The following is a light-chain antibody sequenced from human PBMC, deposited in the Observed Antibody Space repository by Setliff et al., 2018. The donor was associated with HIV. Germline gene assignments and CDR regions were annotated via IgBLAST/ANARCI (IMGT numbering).Light chain of an antibody. CDR2: HVN. V-gene: IGLV2-11*01. CDR3: CSYAGTYTYI. CDR1: SSDVGNYDY. J-gene: IGLJ1*01. Sequence: QSVLTQPRSVSGSRGQSVTFSCTGASSDVGNYDYVSWYRQHPGKAPKLMIYHVNKRPSGVPARFSGSKSGDTASLTISGLQSEDEADYYCCSYAGTYTYIFGSGTKVTVL.